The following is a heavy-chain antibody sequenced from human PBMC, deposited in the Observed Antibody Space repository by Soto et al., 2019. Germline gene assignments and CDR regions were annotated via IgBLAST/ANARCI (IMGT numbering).Heavy chain of an antibody. Sequence: EVQLLASGGALVQPRGSLRLSCAASGFSFRNHAMNWVRQAPGKGLEWVSTISDSGSTYYADSVKGRFTISRDNSKNTLYLQMSSLRAEDTAVYYCARDPGGHYCTSTSCLYFFDHWGQGTLVIVSS. CDR3: ARDPGGHYCTSTSCLYFFDH. CDR2: ISDSGST. V-gene: IGHV3-23*01. J-gene: IGHJ4*02. CDR1: GFSFRNHA. D-gene: IGHD2-2*01.